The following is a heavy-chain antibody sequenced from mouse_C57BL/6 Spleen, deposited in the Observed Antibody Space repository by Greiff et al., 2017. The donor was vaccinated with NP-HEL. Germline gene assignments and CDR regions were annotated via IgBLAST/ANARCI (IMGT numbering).Heavy chain of an antibody. CDR1: GYTFTSYW. CDR3: ARATVVTGAMDY. J-gene: IGHJ4*01. CDR2: IDPSDSYT. Sequence: QVQLQQSGAELVKPGASVKLSCKASGYTFTSYWMQWVKQRPGQGLEWIGEIDPSDSYTNYNQKFKGKATLTVDTSSSTAYMQLSSLTSEDSAVYYCARATVVTGAMDYWGQGTSVTVSS. D-gene: IGHD1-1*01. V-gene: IGHV1-50*01.